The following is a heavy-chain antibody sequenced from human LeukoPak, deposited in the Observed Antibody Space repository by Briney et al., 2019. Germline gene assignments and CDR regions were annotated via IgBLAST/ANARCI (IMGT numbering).Heavy chain of an antibody. CDR3: TRDTVYCSGGSCYSVY. CDR1: GFTFSSYA. J-gene: IGHJ4*02. CDR2: ISGSGGST. D-gene: IGHD2-15*01. Sequence: GGSLRLSCAASGFTFSSYAMSWVRQAPGKGLEWVSAISGSGGSTYYADSVKGRFTISRDNSKNTLYLQMNSLRAEDTAVYYCTRDTVYCSGGSCYSVYWGQGTLVTVSS. V-gene: IGHV3-23*01.